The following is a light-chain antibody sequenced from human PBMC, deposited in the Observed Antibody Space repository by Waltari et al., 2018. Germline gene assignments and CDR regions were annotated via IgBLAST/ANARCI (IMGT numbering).Light chain of an antibody. CDR3: SSYRSTTTPCI. V-gene: IGLV2-14*03. CDR1: SSDIDDNKL. CDR2: DFS. Sequence: QSALTQPASVSGSPGQSITISCTGTSSDIDDNKLVYCYQQHPGKAPKLIIYDFSNRPSGVSNRFSGSKSGNRASLTISGLQAEDEADYYCSSYRSTTTPCIFGSGTKVTVL. J-gene: IGLJ1*01.